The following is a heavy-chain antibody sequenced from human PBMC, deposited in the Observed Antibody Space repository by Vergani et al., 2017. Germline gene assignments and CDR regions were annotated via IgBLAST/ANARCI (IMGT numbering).Heavy chain of an antibody. CDR1: GGSFRDYY. CDR2: VNHGGST. J-gene: IGHJ4*02. Sequence: QVQLQEWGAGLLKTSEPLSLTCGVSGGSFRDYYCSWFGQAPGMGLEWFGEVNHGGSTNYNPALKSRVSISVDTSKTQFSLLLTPVTAADTALYFCTSIALARTRRNPTRNYGGQGILVTVSS. V-gene: IGHV4-34*01. D-gene: IGHD4-11*01. CDR3: TSIALARTRRNPTRNY.